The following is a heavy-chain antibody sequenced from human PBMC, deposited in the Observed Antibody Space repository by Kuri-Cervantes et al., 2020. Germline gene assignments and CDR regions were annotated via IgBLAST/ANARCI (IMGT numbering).Heavy chain of an antibody. Sequence: GESLKISCAASGFAFSSYAMSWVRQAPGKGLEWVSYISSSGSTIYYADSVKGRFTISRDNAKNSLYLQMNSLRAEDTAVYYCARVWADYYYYYGMDVWGQGTTVTVSS. CDR3: ARVWADYYYYYGMDV. J-gene: IGHJ6*02. D-gene: IGHD7-27*01. CDR1: GFAFSSYA. V-gene: IGHV3-48*04. CDR2: ISSSGSTI.